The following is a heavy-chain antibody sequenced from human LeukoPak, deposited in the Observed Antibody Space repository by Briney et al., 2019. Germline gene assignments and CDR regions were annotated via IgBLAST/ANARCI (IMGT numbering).Heavy chain of an antibody. CDR2: IKRDGSEK. V-gene: IGHV3-7*01. D-gene: IGHD1-26*01. Sequence: GGSLRLSCAVPRFIFSNSWMNWVRQAPGKGLEWVANIKRDGSEKYYVDSVKGRFTISRDNAKNSLSLQMNSLRAEDTAVYYCASSLSGTSNYLGQGTLVTVSS. J-gene: IGHJ4*02. CDR1: RFIFSNSW. CDR3: ASSLSGTSNY.